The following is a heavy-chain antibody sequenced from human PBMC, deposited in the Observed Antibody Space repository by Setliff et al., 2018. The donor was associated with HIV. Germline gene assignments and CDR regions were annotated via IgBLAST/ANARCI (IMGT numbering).Heavy chain of an antibody. J-gene: IGHJ4*02. D-gene: IGHD6-13*01. V-gene: IGHV4-39*07. CDR1: GDSVSSRSYY. Sequence: SETLSLTCTVSGDSVSSRSYYWSWIRQPPGKGLEWIGSIYHSGSTYYNPSLKSRVTISVDTSKNQFSLKLSSVTAADTAVYYCARDGYSSSWYVISGSFDYWGQGILVTVSS. CDR3: ARDGYSSSWYVISGSFDY. CDR2: IYHSGST.